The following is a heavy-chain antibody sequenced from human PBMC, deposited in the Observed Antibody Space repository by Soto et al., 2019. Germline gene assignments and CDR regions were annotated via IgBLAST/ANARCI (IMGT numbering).Heavy chain of an antibody. V-gene: IGHV1-69*13. D-gene: IGHD3-10*01. Sequence: ASVKVSCKASGGTFSSYAISWVRQAPGQGLEWMGGIIPIFGTANYAQKFQGRVTITADESTSTAYMELSSLRSEDTAVYYCARAILLWFGELLTPNNWFDPWGQGTLVTVSS. CDR1: GGTFSSYA. CDR3: ARAILLWFGELLTPNNWFDP. J-gene: IGHJ5*02. CDR2: IIPIFGTA.